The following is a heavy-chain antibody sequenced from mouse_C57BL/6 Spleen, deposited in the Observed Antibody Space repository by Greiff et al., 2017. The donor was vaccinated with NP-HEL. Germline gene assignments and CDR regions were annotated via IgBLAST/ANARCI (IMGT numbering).Heavy chain of an antibody. CDR1: GFTFTDYY. Sequence: EVKLVESGGGLVQPGGSLSLSCAASGFTFTDYYMSWVRQPPGKALEWLGFIRNKANGYTTEYSASVKGRLTISRDNSQSILYLQMNALRAEDSATYYCARERSGGYYNYYAMDYWGQGTSVTVSS. J-gene: IGHJ4*01. CDR3: ARERSGGYYNYYAMDY. D-gene: IGHD2-3*01. V-gene: IGHV7-3*01. CDR2: IRNKANGYTT.